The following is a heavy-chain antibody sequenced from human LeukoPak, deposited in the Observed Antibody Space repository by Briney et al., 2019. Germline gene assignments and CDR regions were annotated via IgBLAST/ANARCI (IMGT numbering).Heavy chain of an antibody. CDR3: ARVTWFGETANHYGMDV. CDR1: GDSLRSHY. D-gene: IGHD3-10*01. V-gene: IGHV4-59*08. Sequence: SETLSLTCNVSGDSLRSHYWSWFRQPPGKGLEWIGHIYYAGTTNYNPSLKSRISIAVDTSKMQFFLKLTSVTAADAAMYYCARVTWFGETANHYGMDVWGQGTTVTVSS. CDR2: IYYAGTT. J-gene: IGHJ6*02.